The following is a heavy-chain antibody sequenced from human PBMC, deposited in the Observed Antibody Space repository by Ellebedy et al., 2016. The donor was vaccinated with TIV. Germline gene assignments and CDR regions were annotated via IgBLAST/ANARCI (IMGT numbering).Heavy chain of an antibody. CDR3: AIGSDGFPYSFDN. V-gene: IGHV4-31*03. J-gene: IGHJ4*01. CDR2: VNHTGRT. Sequence: MPSETLSLTCTVSGDSIRDGGYYCSWIRPHPGKGLEWIGYVNHTGRTCYDPSLQSRLSISVDTSRNQVSLKLRSVTAADTAVYYFAIGSDGFPYSFDNGGHGTLVTVSS. CDR1: GDSIRDGGYY. D-gene: IGHD2-15*01.